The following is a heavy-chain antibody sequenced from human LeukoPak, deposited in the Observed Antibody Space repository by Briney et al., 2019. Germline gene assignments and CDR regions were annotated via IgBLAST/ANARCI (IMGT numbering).Heavy chain of an antibody. CDR1: GYTFTGYY. D-gene: IGHD3-22*01. Sequence: GASVKVSCKASGYTFTGYYMHWVRQAPGQGLEWMGWINPSGGSTTYAQKFQGRVTMTRDTSTSTVYMELSSLRSDDTAVYYCARGPPTYYYDSTGYYYDYWGQGTLVTVSS. CDR3: ARGPPTYYYDSTGYYYDY. J-gene: IGHJ4*02. V-gene: IGHV1-46*01. CDR2: INPSGGST.